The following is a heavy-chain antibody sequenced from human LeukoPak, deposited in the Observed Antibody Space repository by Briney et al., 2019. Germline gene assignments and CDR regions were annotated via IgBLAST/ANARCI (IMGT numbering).Heavy chain of an antibody. CDR1: GFIFSNYW. V-gene: IGHV3-7*01. CDR2: INEDGSEK. Sequence: PGGSLRLSCAASGFIFSNYWMTWVRQAPGKGLEWVANINEDGSEKDYLDSVRGRFTISRDNAKNSLYLQMNRLRAEDTAVYYCVKVSIAVAGSDYWGRGPLVSVSS. CDR3: VKVSIAVAGSDY. J-gene: IGHJ4*02. D-gene: IGHD6-13*01.